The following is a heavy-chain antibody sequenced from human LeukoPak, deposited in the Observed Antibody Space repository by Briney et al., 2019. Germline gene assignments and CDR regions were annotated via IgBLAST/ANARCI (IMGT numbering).Heavy chain of an antibody. D-gene: IGHD6-19*01. J-gene: IGHJ4*02. CDR1: GGTFSSYA. CDR3: ATQWLVPYFDY. V-gene: IGHV1-69*06. Sequence: SVKVSCKASGGTFSSYAISWVRQAPGQGLEWMGGIIPIFGTANYAQKFQGRVTMTEDTSTDTAYMELSSLRSEDTAVYYCATQWLVPYFDYWGQGTLVTVSS. CDR2: IIPIFGTA.